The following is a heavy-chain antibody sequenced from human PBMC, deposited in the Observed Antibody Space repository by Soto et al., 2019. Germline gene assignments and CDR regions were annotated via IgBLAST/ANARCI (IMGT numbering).Heavy chain of an antibody. V-gene: IGHV5-51*01. CDR3: ARTYSTGWHFDY. D-gene: IGHD6-25*01. Sequence: GESLKISCKGSGYSFTNYWIAWVRQMPGKGLEWMGIIYPGDSDTRYSPSFQGQVTISADKSIRTAYLQWSSLKASDSAIFYCARTYSTGWHFDYWGQGTLVTVS. J-gene: IGHJ4*02. CDR2: IYPGDSDT. CDR1: GYSFTNYW.